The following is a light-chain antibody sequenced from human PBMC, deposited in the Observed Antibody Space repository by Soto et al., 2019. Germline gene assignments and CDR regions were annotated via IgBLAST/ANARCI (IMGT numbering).Light chain of an antibody. CDR3: QQYGSSGT. V-gene: IGKV3-20*01. CDR2: GAS. J-gene: IGKJ1*01. Sequence: IVLTQSPATLSLSPGERATLSCRASQTVSSSLAWYQQKPGQPPRLLIYGASSRATGIPDRFSGSGSGTDFTLTISRLEPEDFAVYYCQQYGSSGTFGQGTKVDIK. CDR1: QTVSSS.